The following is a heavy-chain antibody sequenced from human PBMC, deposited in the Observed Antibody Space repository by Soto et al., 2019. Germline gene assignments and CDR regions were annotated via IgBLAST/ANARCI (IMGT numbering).Heavy chain of an antibody. CDR2: IYYSGST. Sequence: QVQLQESGPGLVKPSQTLSLTCTVSGGSISSGDYYWSWIRQPPGKGLEWIRYIYYSGSTYYNPSLKSRVTISVDTSKNQFSLKLSSVTAADTAVYFCARVRNSFGTSGHYSFDYWGQGTLVTVSS. V-gene: IGHV4-30-4*01. J-gene: IGHJ4*02. CDR1: GGSISSGDYY. CDR3: ARVRNSFGTSGHYSFDY. D-gene: IGHD3-22*01.